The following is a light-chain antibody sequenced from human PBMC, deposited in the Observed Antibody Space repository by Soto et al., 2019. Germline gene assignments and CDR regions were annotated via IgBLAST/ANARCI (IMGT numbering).Light chain of an antibody. CDR1: SGHSSNI. V-gene: IGLV4-60*02. Sequence: QSVLTQSSSASASLGSSVKLTCTLSSGHSSNIIAWHQQQPGKAPRYLMKLEGSGSYNKGSGVPDRFSGSSSGADRYLTISNLQFEDEADYYCETWDSNTNWVCGGGTKLTVL. CDR3: ETWDSNTNWV. CDR2: LEGSGSY. J-gene: IGLJ3*02.